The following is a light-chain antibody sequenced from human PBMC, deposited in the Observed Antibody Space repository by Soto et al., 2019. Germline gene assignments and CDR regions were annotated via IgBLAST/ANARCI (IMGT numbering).Light chain of an antibody. J-gene: IGKJ4*01. V-gene: IGKV3-15*01. CDR3: QHYNNCPLT. CDR2: GAS. CDR1: QSVSSN. Sequence: VMKPSPATLSVSLGDSATLSCRASQSVSSNLAWYQQKPGQAPRLLIYGASTRATGIPARFSGSGSGTDFTLTISSLQSEDFAVYSCQHYNNCPLTFGGGTKVEIK.